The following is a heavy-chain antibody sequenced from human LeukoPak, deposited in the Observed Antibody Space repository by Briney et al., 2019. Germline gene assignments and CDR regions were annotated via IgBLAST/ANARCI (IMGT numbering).Heavy chain of an antibody. Sequence: ASVTVSCKASGYTFTSYYMHWVRQAPGQGLEWMGIINPSGGSTSYAQKFQGRVTMTRDTSTSTVYMELSSMRSEDTAVYYCARAPHSGYDLHDYWGQGTLVTVSA. V-gene: IGHV1-46*03. CDR1: GYTFTSYY. D-gene: IGHD5-12*01. CDR3: ARAPHSGYDLHDY. J-gene: IGHJ4*02. CDR2: INPSGGST.